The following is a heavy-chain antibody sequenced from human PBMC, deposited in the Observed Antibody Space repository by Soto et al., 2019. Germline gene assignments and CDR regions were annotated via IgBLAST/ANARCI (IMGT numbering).Heavy chain of an antibody. V-gene: IGHV3-72*01. CDR1: VFICSYQY. J-gene: IGHJ4*02. Sequence: PGGSLRLSCDVSAVSVFICSYQYMDLVRHARGEGLEWVGRVRNTVNSFSTAYTASVQGRFPISRDESNNTVYLQMNSLKTEDKGVYLCSRVGPTVKSPESRGQGTLVTVS. D-gene: IGHD3-16*02. CDR3: SRVGPTVKSPES. CDR2: VRNTVNSFST.